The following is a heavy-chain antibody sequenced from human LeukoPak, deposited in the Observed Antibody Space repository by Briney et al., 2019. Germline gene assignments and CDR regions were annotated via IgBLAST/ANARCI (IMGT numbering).Heavy chain of an antibody. CDR2: FYPEYGET. CDR3: ATGVLGDYAFEDYYYGMDV. Sequence: ASVKVSCKVSGYTLTELSMHWVRQAPGKGLEWMGVFYPEYGETIYAQKFQGRVTMTEDTSTDTAYMELSSLRSEDTAVYYCATGVLGDYAFEDYYYGMDVWGQGTTVTVSS. CDR1: GYTLTELS. D-gene: IGHD4-17*01. J-gene: IGHJ6*02. V-gene: IGHV1-24*01.